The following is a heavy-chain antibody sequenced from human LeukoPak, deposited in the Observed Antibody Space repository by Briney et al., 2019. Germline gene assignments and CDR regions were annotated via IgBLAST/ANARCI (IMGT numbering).Heavy chain of an antibody. J-gene: IGHJ6*02. CDR1: GYTFTSYG. CDR2: ISAYNGNT. D-gene: IGHD2-2*02. V-gene: IGHV1-18*01. CDR3: ARELLGVVPAAINYYYGMDV. Sequence: ASVKVSCEASGYTFTSYGISWVRQAPGQGLEWMGWISAYNGNTNYAQKLQGRVTMTTDTSTSTAYMELRSLRSDDTAVYYCARELLGVVPAAINYYYGMDVWGQGTTVTVSS.